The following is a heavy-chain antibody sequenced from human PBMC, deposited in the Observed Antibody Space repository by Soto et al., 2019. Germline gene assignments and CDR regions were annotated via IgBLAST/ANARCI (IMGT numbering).Heavy chain of an antibody. Sequence: EVQLVESGGGLVKPGGSLRLSCAASGFTFTRYSMNWVRQAPGKGLEWVSSISSTTNYIYYADSMKGRFTVSRDNAKNSVYLEMNRLSADDTAVYYCARESEDLTSNFDYWGQGTLVTVSS. CDR2: ISSTTNYI. CDR1: GFTFTRYS. CDR3: ARESEDLTSNFDY. J-gene: IGHJ4*02. V-gene: IGHV3-21*01.